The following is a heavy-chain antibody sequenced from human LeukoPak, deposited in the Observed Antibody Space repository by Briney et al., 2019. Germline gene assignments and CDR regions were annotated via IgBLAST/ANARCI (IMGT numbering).Heavy chain of an antibody. D-gene: IGHD4-11*01. V-gene: IGHV4-39*01. Sequence: PSETLSLTCTVSGGSISSSGFYWGWIRQPPGRVLEWIGSIYYSGSTYYNPSLKSRATKSVDTSKNQLSLRLSSVSAADTAAYYCARQSDDYTYYSDYWGQGTLVTVSS. J-gene: IGHJ4*02. CDR2: IYYSGST. CDR3: ARQSDDYTYYSDY. CDR1: GGSISSSGFY.